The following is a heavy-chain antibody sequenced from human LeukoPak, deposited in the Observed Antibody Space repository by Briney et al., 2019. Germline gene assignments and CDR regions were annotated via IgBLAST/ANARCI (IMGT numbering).Heavy chain of an antibody. Sequence: ASVKVSCKASGYTFTGYYMHWVRQAPGQGLEWMGWINPNSGGTNYAQKFQGRVTMTRDTSISTAYMELSRLRSGDTAVYYCARVSSITWAVDYWGQGTLVTVSS. CDR2: INPNSGGT. CDR1: GYTFTGYY. J-gene: IGHJ4*02. CDR3: ARVSSITWAVDY. V-gene: IGHV1-2*02. D-gene: IGHD1-26*01.